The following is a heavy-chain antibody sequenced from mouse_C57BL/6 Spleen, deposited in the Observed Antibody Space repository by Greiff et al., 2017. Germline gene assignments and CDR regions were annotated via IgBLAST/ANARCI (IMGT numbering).Heavy chain of an antibody. V-gene: IGHV1-55*01. CDR1: GYTFTSYW. CDR3: ARRGSPLYYAMDY. J-gene: IGHJ4*01. Sequence: VQLQQPGAELVKPGASVKMSCKASGYTFTSYWITWVKQRPGQGLEWIGDIYPGSGSTNYNEKFKSKATLTVDTSSSTAYMQLSSLTSEDSAVYYCARRGSPLYYAMDYWGQGTSGTVSS. D-gene: IGHD1-1*01. CDR2: IYPGSGST.